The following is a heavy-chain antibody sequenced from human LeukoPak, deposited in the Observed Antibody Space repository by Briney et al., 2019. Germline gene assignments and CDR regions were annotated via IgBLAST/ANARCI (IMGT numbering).Heavy chain of an antibody. V-gene: IGHV3-7*01. D-gene: IGHD4-17*01. CDR1: GYRFSNNW. Sequence: GGSLRLSCAASGYRFSNNWMSWVRQAPGKGREWVANIKQDGSEKYYVDSVKGRFTISRDNAKNSLYLQMNSLRAEDTAVYYCARGGGNYGDYSTSVDYWGQGTLVTVSS. J-gene: IGHJ4*02. CDR3: ARGGGNYGDYSTSVDY. CDR2: IKQDGSEK.